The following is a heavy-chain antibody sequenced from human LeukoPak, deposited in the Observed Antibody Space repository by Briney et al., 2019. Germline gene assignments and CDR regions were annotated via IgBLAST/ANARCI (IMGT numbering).Heavy chain of an antibody. CDR3: LVTTRSYAFDF. V-gene: IGHV3-7*01. CDR2: IDQDGSQK. J-gene: IGHJ3*01. Sequence: GGSLRLSCAASGFTFNNYWMSWVRQAPGKGLEWVASIDQDGSQKNYVDSVRGRFTISRDNAKNSLYVQMNSLRAEDTAVYYCLVTTRSYAFDFWGQGTVVTVSS. D-gene: IGHD5-12*01. CDR1: GFTFNNYW.